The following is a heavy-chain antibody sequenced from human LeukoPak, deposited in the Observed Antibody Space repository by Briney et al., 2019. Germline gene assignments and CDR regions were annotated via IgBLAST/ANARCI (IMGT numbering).Heavy chain of an antibody. J-gene: IGHJ4*02. CDR3: ARDRRFGGY. CDR2: ISSGSTI. D-gene: IGHD3-16*01. Sequence: GGSLRLSCAASGFTFSDYYMSWIRQAPGKGLEWVSYISSGSTIYYADSVKGRFTISRDNAKNSLYLQMNSLRAEDTAVYYCARDRRFGGYWGQGTLVTVSS. V-gene: IGHV3-11*01. CDR1: GFTFSDYY.